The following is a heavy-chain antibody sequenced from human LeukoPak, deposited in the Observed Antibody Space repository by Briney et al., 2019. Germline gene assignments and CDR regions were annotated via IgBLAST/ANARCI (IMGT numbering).Heavy chain of an antibody. V-gene: IGHV4-34*01. D-gene: IGHD1/OR15-1a*01. CDR2: INHSGST. J-gene: IGHJ5*02. CDR1: GGSFSGYY. Sequence: KPSETLSLTCAVYGGSFSGYYWSWIRQPPGKGLEWIGEINHSGSTNYNPSLKSRVTISVDTSKNQFSLKLSSVTAADTAVYYCVRNKAVRSNWFDPWGQGTLVTVSS. CDR3: VRNKAVRSNWFDP.